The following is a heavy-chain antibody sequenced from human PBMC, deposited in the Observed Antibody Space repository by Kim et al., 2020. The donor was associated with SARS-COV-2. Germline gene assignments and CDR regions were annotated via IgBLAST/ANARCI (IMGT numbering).Heavy chain of an antibody. D-gene: IGHD6-19*01. CDR3: ARGTRVMRQWLVRLDY. Sequence: KFQGRVTITADESTSTAYMELSSLRSEDTAVYYCARGTRVMRQWLVRLDYWGQGTLVTVSS. J-gene: IGHJ4*02. V-gene: IGHV1-69*01.